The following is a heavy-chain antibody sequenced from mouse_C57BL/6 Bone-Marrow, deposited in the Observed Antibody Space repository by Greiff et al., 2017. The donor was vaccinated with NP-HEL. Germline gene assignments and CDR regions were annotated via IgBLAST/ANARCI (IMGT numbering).Heavy chain of an antibody. CDR3: ARGAYGAWFAY. V-gene: IGHV1-81*01. D-gene: IGHD1-1*01. CDR2: IYPRSGNT. CDR1: GYTFTSYG. J-gene: IGHJ3*01. Sequence: LVESGAELARPGASVKLSCKASGYTFTSYGISWVKQRTGQGLEWIGEIYPRSGNTYYNEKFKGKATLTADKSSSTAYMELRSLTSEDSAVYFCARGAYGAWFAYWGQGTLVTVSA.